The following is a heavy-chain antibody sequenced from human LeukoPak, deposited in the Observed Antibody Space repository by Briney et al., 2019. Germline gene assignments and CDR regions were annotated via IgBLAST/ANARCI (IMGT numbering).Heavy chain of an antibody. J-gene: IGHJ4*02. Sequence: GGSLRLSCAASGFTFSSYSMNWVRQAPGKGLEWVSTISGSGGSTYSADSVKGRFTISRDNSKNTPYLQINSLRAEDTAVYYCAKESFHYYDSSGYYYDSWGQGTLVTVSS. CDR3: AKESFHYYDSSGYYYDS. V-gene: IGHV3-23*01. CDR1: GFTFSSYS. CDR2: ISGSGGST. D-gene: IGHD3-22*01.